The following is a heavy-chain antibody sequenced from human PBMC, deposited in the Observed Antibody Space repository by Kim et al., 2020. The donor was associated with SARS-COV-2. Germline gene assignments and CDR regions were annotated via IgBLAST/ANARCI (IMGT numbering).Heavy chain of an antibody. CDR1: GGSISSGDYY. Sequence: SETLSHTCTVSGGSISSGDYYWSWIRQPPGKGLEWIGYIYYSGSTYYNPSLKSRVTISVDTSKNQFSLKLSSVTAADTAVYYCAREPRAAYYDILTGSMYYYYGMDVWGQGTTVTVSS. CDR3: AREPRAAYYDILTGSMYYYYGMDV. J-gene: IGHJ6*02. D-gene: IGHD3-9*01. V-gene: IGHV4-30-4*01. CDR2: IYYSGST.